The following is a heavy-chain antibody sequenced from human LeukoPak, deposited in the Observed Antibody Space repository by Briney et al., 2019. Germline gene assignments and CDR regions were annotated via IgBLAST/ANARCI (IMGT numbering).Heavy chain of an antibody. CDR3: ARALLTTTNWFDP. V-gene: IGHV3-33*01. Sequence: PGRALRLSCAASGFTFSSYGMHWVRQAPGKGLEWVAVIWYDGSNKCYADSVKGRFTISRDNSKNTLYLQMNSLRAEDTAVYYCARALLTTTNWFDPWGQGTLVTVSS. CDR2: IWYDGSNK. CDR1: GFTFSSYG. D-gene: IGHD4-11*01. J-gene: IGHJ5*02.